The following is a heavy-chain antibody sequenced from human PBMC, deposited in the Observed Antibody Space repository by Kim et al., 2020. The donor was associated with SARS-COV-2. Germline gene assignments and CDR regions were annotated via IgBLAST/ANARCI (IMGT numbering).Heavy chain of an antibody. Sequence: GESLKISCKGSGYSFTSYWIGWVRQMPGKGLEWMGIIYPGDSDTRYSPSFQGQVTISSDKSISTAYLQWSSLKASDTAMYYCARHPVLPRGSFDPWGQGTLVTVSS. V-gene: IGHV5-51*01. CDR2: IYPGDSDT. CDR1: GYSFTSYW. D-gene: IGHD2-15*01. CDR3: ARHPVLPRGSFDP. J-gene: IGHJ5*02.